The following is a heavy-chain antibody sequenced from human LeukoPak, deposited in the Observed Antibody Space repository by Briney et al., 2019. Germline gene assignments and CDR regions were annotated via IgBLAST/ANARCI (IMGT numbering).Heavy chain of an antibody. Sequence: ASVKVSCKASGYTFTSYAMHWVRQAPGQRLEWMGWINAGNGNTKYSQKFQGRVTMTRNTSISTAYMELSSLRSEDTAVYYCARGLGGEEKGYYYWGQGTLVTVSS. V-gene: IGHV1-3*01. CDR3: ARGLGGEEKGYYY. J-gene: IGHJ4*02. D-gene: IGHD6-13*01. CDR1: GYTFTSYA. CDR2: INAGNGNT.